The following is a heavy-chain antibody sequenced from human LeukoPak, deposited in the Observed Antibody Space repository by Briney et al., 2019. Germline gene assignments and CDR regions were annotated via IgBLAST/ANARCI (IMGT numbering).Heavy chain of an antibody. Sequence: ASVKVSCKASGYTFNRYGISWVRQAPGQGLEWMGWISCYNGDTKYAQKFQGRVSMTTDTSTSTAHMELRSLRSDDTAVYYCARDPSNTSGSYVYFDHWGQGALVTVSS. CDR1: GYTFNRYG. CDR3: ARDPSNTSGSYVYFDH. J-gene: IGHJ4*02. D-gene: IGHD6-19*01. CDR2: ISCYNGDT. V-gene: IGHV1-18*01.